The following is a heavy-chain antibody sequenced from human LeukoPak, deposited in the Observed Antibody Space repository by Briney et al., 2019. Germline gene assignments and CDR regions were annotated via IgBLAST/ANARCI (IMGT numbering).Heavy chain of an antibody. D-gene: IGHD5-18*01. CDR2: ISSTSAYI. J-gene: IGHJ6*03. Sequence: GGSLRLSCAASGFAFSTYSMIWVRQAPGKGLEWVSSISSTSAYIYYADSLKGRFTISRDNAKNSLYLQTNSLRAKDTAVYYCPRGGYSHGRYYYYMDVWGIGTAVTVSS. CDR3: PRGGYSHGRYYYYMDV. CDR1: GFAFSTYS. V-gene: IGHV3-21*06.